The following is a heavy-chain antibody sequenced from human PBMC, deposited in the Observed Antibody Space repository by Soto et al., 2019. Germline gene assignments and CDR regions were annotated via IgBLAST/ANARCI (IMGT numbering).Heavy chain of an antibody. CDR2: LIPMFGTT. CDR3: ARAVVLTFSRFYDVGV. V-gene: IGHV1-69*18. Sequence: QVQLVQSGAEVKTPGSSVKVSCEASGGTFSSYSINWVRQAPGQGLEWMGRLIPMFGTTDYAQRFQGRVTFTADESTSTASMEVTNLTSEDTAVYYCARAVVLTFSRFYDVGVWGQGTTVTVSS. D-gene: IGHD2-2*01. CDR1: GGTFSSYS. J-gene: IGHJ6*02.